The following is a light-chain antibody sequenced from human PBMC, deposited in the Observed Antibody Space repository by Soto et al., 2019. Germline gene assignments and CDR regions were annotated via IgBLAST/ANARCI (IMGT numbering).Light chain of an antibody. CDR2: AAS. CDR1: ESIGDY. V-gene: IGKV3-20*01. CDR3: QPYVTSPSIP. J-gene: IGKJ5*01. Sequence: ESVLTQSTGALSLSPGDRATLSFWSSESIGDYLAWYQQRPGQAPRLLIYAASRRASGTPHRFSGSGSERAFTLAISGLEPADFGVYYCQPYVTSPSIPFAQVRRLAIK.